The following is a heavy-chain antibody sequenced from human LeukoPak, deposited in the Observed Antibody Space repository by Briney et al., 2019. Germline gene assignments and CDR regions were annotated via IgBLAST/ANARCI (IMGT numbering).Heavy chain of an antibody. J-gene: IGHJ3*02. D-gene: IGHD3-22*01. CDR3: AKPITMIVGQDLDAFDI. CDR1: GFTFSSYG. V-gene: IGHV3-30*18. Sequence: GRSLRLSCAASGFTFSSYGMHWVRQAPGKGLEWVAVISYDGSNKYYTDSVKGRFTISRDNSKNTLYLQMNSLRAEDTAVYYCAKPITMIVGQDLDAFDIWGQGTMVTVSS. CDR2: ISYDGSNK.